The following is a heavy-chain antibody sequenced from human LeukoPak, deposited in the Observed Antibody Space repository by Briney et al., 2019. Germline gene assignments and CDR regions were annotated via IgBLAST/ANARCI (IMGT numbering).Heavy chain of an antibody. D-gene: IGHD3-10*01. CDR3: AGVSSGEFHLSY. CDR1: GFTFSNYA. Sequence: GGSLRLSCAVSGFTFSNYAMTWVRQAPGKGLEWVSGISGSGDSADYADSVKGRFTISRDNAKNTLYLQMDSLRAEDTAVYYCAGVSSGEFHLSYWGQGTLVTVSS. J-gene: IGHJ4*02. V-gene: IGHV3-23*01. CDR2: ISGSGDSA.